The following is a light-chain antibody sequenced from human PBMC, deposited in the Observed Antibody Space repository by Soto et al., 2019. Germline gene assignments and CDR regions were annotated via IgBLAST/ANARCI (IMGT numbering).Light chain of an antibody. CDR3: HQYGASPLPRDSPLP. V-gene: IGKV3-20*01. CDR1: QSVTGNY. J-gene: IGKJ4*01. Sequence: ENVLTQSPGTLSLSPGERATLSCRASQSVTGNYLAWYQQKPGQAPRLLVYGASSRATGIPDRFSGSGSGTDFTLTISRLEPDDFAVYYCHQYGASPLPRDSPLPFGGGPKVEIK. CDR2: GAS.